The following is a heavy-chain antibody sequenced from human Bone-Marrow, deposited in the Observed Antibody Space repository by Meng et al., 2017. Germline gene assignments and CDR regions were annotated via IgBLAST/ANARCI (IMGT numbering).Heavy chain of an antibody. D-gene: IGHD4-11*01. CDR3: ARGPTTMAHDFDY. Sequence: VNVQHVGAGLFKAFEALSLHCVGSGGSLGESYLSVIRKPPGKGWGWIGEINYSESTNYHPSLEGRATISVDTSQNNLSLRLTSVTVADSAVYYCARGPTTMAHDFDYWGQGTLVTVSS. V-gene: IGHV4-34*02. CDR2: INYSEST. J-gene: IGHJ4*02. CDR1: GGSLGESY.